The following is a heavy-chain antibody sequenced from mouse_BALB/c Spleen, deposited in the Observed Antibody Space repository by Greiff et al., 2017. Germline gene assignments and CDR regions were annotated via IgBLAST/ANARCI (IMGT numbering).Heavy chain of an antibody. CDR3: ARGLITTEFAY. Sequence: EVKLMESGGGLVKPGGSLKLSCAASGFTFSDYYMYWVRQTPEKRLEWVATISDGGSYTYYPDSVKGRFTISRDNAKNNLYLQMSSLKSEDTAMYYCARGLITTEFAYWGQGTLVTVSA. V-gene: IGHV5-4*02. CDR2: ISDGGSYT. D-gene: IGHD2-4*01. J-gene: IGHJ3*01. CDR1: GFTFSDYY.